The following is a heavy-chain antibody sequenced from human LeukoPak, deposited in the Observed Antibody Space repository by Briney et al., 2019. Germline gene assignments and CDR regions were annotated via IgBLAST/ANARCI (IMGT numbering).Heavy chain of an antibody. Sequence: ASVKVSCKASGYTFTDYYLHWMRQAPGQGLEWLAWISSISGGTKYAQKFQGRVTMTRDTSISTAYMDLSLLGSDDTAVFYCVRKSATRRTSEFDYWGQGTPVTVSS. V-gene: IGHV1-2*02. D-gene: IGHD2-15*01. CDR1: GYTFTDYY. CDR2: ISSISGGT. CDR3: VRKSATRRTSEFDY. J-gene: IGHJ4*02.